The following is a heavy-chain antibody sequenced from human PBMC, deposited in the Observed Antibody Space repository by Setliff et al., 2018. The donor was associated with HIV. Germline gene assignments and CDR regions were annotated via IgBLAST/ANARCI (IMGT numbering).Heavy chain of an antibody. Sequence: GGSLRLSCAASGLAVSRNYMTWVRQAPGKGLEWVSIIYSGSSTYYADSVKGRFTISRDNSKNTLYLQMNSLRAEDTALYYCVKDNWAKGETEDAFDVWGQGTMVTVSS. V-gene: IGHV3-66*01. J-gene: IGHJ3*01. CDR2: IYSGSST. CDR1: GLAVSRNY. CDR3: VKDNWAKGETEDAFDV. D-gene: IGHD2-21*01.